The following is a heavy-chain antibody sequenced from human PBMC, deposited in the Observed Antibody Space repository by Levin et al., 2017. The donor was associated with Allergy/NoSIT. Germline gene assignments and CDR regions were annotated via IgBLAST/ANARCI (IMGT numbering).Heavy chain of an antibody. CDR1: ESTFSNYW. Sequence: GGSLRLSCAASESTFSNYWMSWVRQAPGKGLEWVANIKRDGSDKYYVDSVKGRFAISRDNAKKSLYLQMNSLRAEDTAVYYCARIYGDTQYRYFDSWGQGTLVTVSS. V-gene: IGHV3-7*01. J-gene: IGHJ4*02. CDR2: IKRDGSDK. D-gene: IGHD4-17*01. CDR3: ARIYGDTQYRYFDS.